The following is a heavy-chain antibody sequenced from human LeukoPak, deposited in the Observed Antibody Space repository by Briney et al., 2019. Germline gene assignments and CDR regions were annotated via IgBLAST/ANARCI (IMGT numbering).Heavy chain of an antibody. CDR1: GFTFDDYG. Sequence: PGGSLRLSCAASGFTFDDYGMSWVRQAPGKGLEWVSGINWNGGSTGYADSVKGRFTISRDNAKNSLYLQMNSLRAEDTALYYCARLGVVPAAHGGYYYYMDVWGKGTTVTVSS. CDR3: ARLGVVPAAHGGYYYYMDV. J-gene: IGHJ6*03. V-gene: IGHV3-20*04. D-gene: IGHD2-2*01. CDR2: INWNGGST.